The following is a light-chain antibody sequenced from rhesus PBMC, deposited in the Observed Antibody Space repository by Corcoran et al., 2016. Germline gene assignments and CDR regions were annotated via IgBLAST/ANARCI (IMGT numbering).Light chain of an antibody. J-gene: IGKJ4*01. CDR2: KAS. CDR1: ETVNNY. V-gene: IGKV1-74*01. Sequence: DIQMTQSPSSLSASVGDRVTITCRASETVNNYLNWYQQKPGKAPKLLIYKASTLQRGVPSRFSGSGSGTDDTCTISSLQPEDVATYYCQHGYGTPLTFGGGTKVELK. CDR3: QHGYGTPLT.